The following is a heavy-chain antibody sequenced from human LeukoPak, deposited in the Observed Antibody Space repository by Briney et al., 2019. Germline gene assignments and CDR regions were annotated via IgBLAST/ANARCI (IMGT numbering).Heavy chain of an antibody. CDR3: AKVLLWFGEPPRAFDI. CDR2: IRYDGSNK. D-gene: IGHD3-10*01. J-gene: IGHJ3*02. Sequence: GGSLRLSCAASGFTFSSYGMHWVRQAPGKGLEWVAFIRYDGSNKYYADSVKGRFTISRDNSKNTLYLQMNSLRAEDTAVYYCAKVLLWFGEPPRAFDIWGQGTMVTVSS. V-gene: IGHV3-30*02. CDR1: GFTFSSYG.